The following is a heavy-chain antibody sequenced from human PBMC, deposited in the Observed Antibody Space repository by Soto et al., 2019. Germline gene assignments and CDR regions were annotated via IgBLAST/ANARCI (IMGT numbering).Heavy chain of an antibody. Sequence: VQLVESGGGVVQPGRSLRLSCVVSGFTFRTYAMHWVRQAPGKGLEWVAIIWSDGNNKYYGDSVKGRFTISKDTSTNTLYLQMNSLRAEDTGRYYCARDGRVEGYGMDVWGQGTTVTVSS. CDR2: IWSDGNNK. CDR3: ARDGRVEGYGMDV. V-gene: IGHV3-33*01. D-gene: IGHD1-26*01. J-gene: IGHJ6*02. CDR1: GFTFRTYA.